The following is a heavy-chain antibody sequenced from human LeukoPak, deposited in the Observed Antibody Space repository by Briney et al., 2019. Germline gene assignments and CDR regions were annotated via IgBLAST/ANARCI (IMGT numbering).Heavy chain of an antibody. CDR1: GGTFSSYA. CDR3: ASPYGSGSSRAXDY. CDR2: IIPIFGTA. D-gene: IGHD3-10*01. V-gene: IGHV1-69*05. Sequence: ASVKVSCKASGGTFSSYAISWVRQAPGQGLEWMGGIIPIFGTANYAQKFQGRVTITTDESTSTAYMELSSLRSEDTAVYYCASPYGSGSSRAXDYWGQGTLVTVSS. J-gene: IGHJ4*02.